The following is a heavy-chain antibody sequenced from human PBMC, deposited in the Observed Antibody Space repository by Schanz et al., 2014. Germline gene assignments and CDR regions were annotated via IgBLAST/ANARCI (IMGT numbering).Heavy chain of an antibody. J-gene: IGHJ5*02. CDR2: IYDSETS. D-gene: IGHD3-22*01. CDR1: GGSISTYY. Sequence: QVQLQESGPGLVKPSETLSLTCTISGGSISTYYWTWIRQPPGKGLEWIGYIYDSETSNSNPYLKSRVTISLDTSKNQFSLKLTSVTAADTAVYYCARGVRRGDGKNGYYNWFDPWGQGTLVTDSS. CDR3: ARGVRRGDGKNGYYNWFDP. V-gene: IGHV4-59*01.